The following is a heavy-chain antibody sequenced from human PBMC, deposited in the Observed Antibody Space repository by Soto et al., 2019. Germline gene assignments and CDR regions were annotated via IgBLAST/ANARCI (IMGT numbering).Heavy chain of an antibody. V-gene: IGHV4-39*01. CDR2: IYYSGST. D-gene: IGHD2-15*01. CDR1: GGSISSSSYY. CDR3: ARHHKYCSGGSCRNWFDP. J-gene: IGHJ5*02. Sequence: PSETLSLTCTVSGGSISSSSYYWGWIRQPPGKGLEWIGSIYYSGSTYYNPSLKSRVTISVDTSKNQFSLKLSSVTAADTAVYYCARHHKYCSGGSCRNWFDPWGQGTLVTVSS.